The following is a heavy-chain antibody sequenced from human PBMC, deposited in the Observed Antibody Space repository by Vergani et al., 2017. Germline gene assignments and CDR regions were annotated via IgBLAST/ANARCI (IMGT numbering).Heavy chain of an antibody. CDR3: TKTNYYDSSGYYSTHYYYYMDV. D-gene: IGHD3-22*01. CDR2: IKSKTDGGTT. CDR1: GFTFSNAW. Sequence: EVQLVESGGGLVKPGGSLRLSCAASGFTFSNAWMSWVRQAPGKGLEWVGRIKSKTDGGTTDYAAPVKGRFTISREDSKNTLYLQMNSLKTEDTAVYYCTKTNYYDSSGYYSTHYYYYMDVWGKGTTVTVSS. V-gene: IGHV3-15*01. J-gene: IGHJ6*03.